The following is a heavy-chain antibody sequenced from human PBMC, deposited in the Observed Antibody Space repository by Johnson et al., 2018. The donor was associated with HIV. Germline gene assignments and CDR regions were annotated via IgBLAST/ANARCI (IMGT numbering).Heavy chain of an antibody. CDR3: ARGDYGDYGRDAFDI. J-gene: IGHJ3*02. CDR2: ISYDGSNK. V-gene: IGHV3-30-3*01. CDR1: GFTFSSYA. Sequence: QVHLVESGGGVVQPGRSLRLSCAASGFTFSSYAVHWVRQAPGKGLEWVAVISYDGSNKYYADSVKGRFTISRDNSKNTLHLQMNSLRAEDSAVYYCARGDYGDYGRDAFDIWGQGTMVTVSS. D-gene: IGHD4-17*01.